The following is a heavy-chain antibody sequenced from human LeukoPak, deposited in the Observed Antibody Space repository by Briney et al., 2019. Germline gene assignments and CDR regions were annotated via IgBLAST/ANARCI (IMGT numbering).Heavy chain of an antibody. D-gene: IGHD2-15*01. CDR3: ARARDSGGGFDY. J-gene: IGHJ4*02. V-gene: IGHV1-2*02. CDR2: INPNSGAT. Sequence: ASVKVSCKASGYTFTGYYMRWVRRAPGQGLEWMGWINPNSGATNYPQKFQGRVTMTRDTSISTAYMELSRLRSDDTAVYYCARARDSGGGFDYWGQGTLVTVSS. CDR1: GYTFTGYY.